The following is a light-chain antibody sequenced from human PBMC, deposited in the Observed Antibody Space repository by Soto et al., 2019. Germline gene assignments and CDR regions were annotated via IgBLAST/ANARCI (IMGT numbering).Light chain of an antibody. CDR3: QQYNSS. Sequence: DIQMTQSPSTLSASVGDRDTITCRASQSISSWLAWYQQKPGKAPKLLIYKASNLESGVPSRFSGSGSGTEFTLTSSSLQPDDIATYYCQQYNSSFGQGTKLEIK. V-gene: IGKV1-5*03. CDR2: KAS. CDR1: QSISSW. J-gene: IGKJ2*01.